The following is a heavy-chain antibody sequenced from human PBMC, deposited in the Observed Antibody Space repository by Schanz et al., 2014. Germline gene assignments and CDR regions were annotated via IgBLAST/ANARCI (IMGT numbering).Heavy chain of an antibody. Sequence: QVQLVQSGPEVKKPGASVKVSCQASGYTLKDHAMHWVRQAPGQGPEWVGWIHTGSGNTKYSQKFEGRVTMTRDTSTSTVYMELSSLRSEDTAVYYCARDGEAAAGCDYWGQGTLVTVSS. CDR2: IHTGSGNT. J-gene: IGHJ4*02. CDR1: GYTLKDHA. V-gene: IGHV1-3*04. CDR3: ARDGEAAAGCDY. D-gene: IGHD6-13*01.